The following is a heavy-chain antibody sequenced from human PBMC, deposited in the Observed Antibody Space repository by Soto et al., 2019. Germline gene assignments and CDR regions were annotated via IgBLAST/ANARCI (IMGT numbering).Heavy chain of an antibody. CDR3: ARGGNRYSNVASGVGGFDF. Sequence: SQTLSLACTLSGASIISSYWSWIRQSPERGLEWIAYVYHTGATNYNPSLKSRVTISLDTSKGQFSLNLTSLTTADTAVYFCARGGNRYSNVASGVGGFDFWGQGSLVTVSS. V-gene: IGHV4-59*01. J-gene: IGHJ4*02. D-gene: IGHD5-12*01. CDR1: GASIISSY. CDR2: VYHTGAT.